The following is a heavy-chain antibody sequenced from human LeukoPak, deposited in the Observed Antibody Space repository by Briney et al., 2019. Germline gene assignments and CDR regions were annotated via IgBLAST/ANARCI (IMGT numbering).Heavy chain of an antibody. CDR1: GFTFSNYW. J-gene: IGHJ4*02. CDR2: IKGDGSEK. D-gene: IGHD3-10*01. V-gene: IGHV3-7*01. CDR3: VRDSGFRSLDC. Sequence: PGGSLRLSCTASGFTFSNYWMTWVRQTPGKGLEWLAQIKGDGSEKYFVDSVKGRFTISRDNAKNSPYLQMNSLRADDTAVYFCVRDSGFRSLDCWGQGTLVTVSS.